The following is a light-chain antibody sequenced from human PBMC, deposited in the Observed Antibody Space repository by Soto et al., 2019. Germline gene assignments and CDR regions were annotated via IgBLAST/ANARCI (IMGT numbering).Light chain of an antibody. CDR1: QTVDNY. Sequence: VVVTPSPATLSLSPGERATLACRASQTVDNYLAWYQQKPGQAPRLLIYDASNSATGIPHRFSGSGSGTDFTLAISSLEPEDFAGDYCQQRSDWALTSGGGTKV. CDR2: DAS. V-gene: IGKV3-11*01. CDR3: QQRSDWALT. J-gene: IGKJ4*01.